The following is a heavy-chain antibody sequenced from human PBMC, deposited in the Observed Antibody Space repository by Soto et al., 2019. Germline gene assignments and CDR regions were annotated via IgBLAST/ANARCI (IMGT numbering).Heavy chain of an antibody. V-gene: IGHV3-48*03. Sequence: EVQLVEAGGGLVQPGGSLRLSCAASGFTFSAYEMNWVRQAPGKGLEWVSDIDGSGNTIYYADSVKGRFNISRDNAKNSLFLQMNSLRVEATAFSYCARSPFLECNWDQGTLVTVSS. J-gene: IGHJ4*02. CDR2: IDGSGNTI. CDR3: ARSPFLECN. CDR1: GFTFSAYE. D-gene: IGHD3-3*02.